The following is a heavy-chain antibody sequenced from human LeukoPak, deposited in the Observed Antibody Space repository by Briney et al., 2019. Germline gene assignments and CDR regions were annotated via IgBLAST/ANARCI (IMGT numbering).Heavy chain of an antibody. J-gene: IGHJ6*02. V-gene: IGHV3-74*01. CDR1: GFTFRSYW. D-gene: IGHD5-12*01. CDR2: VRGDGGTT. Sequence: GGSLRLSCAASGFTFRSYWMHWVRQAPGKGVEWVSRVRGDGGTTSYADSVKGRFTISRDNSKNTLYLQMNSLRAEDTAVYYCARAGLGVATIRKGAYYYYGMDVWGQGTTVTVSS. CDR3: ARAGLGVATIRKGAYYYYGMDV.